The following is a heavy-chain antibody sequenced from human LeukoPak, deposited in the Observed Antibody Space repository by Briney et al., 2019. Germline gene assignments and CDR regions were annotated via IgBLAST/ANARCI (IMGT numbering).Heavy chain of an antibody. V-gene: IGHV3-33*01. CDR3: ARDLRPYYYYYGMDV. CDR1: GFTFSSYG. J-gene: IGHJ6*02. Sequence: PGGSLRLSCAASGFTFSSYGMQWVRQAPGKGREGVAVIWYDGSNKYYADSVKGRFTISRDNSKNTLYLQMNSLRAEDTAVYYCARDLRPYYYYYGMDVWGQGTTVTVSS. CDR2: IWYDGSNK.